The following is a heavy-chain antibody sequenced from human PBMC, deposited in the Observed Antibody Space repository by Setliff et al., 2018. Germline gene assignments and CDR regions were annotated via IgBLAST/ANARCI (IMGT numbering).Heavy chain of an antibody. J-gene: IGHJ6*02. CDR3: ARDRQYCTSLSCLNSYFYYYAMDF. CDR2: IYHSGST. CDR1: GYSISSGYY. D-gene: IGHD2-8*01. V-gene: IGHV4-38-2*02. Sequence: SETLSLTCAISGYSISSGYYWGWIRQPPGKGLEWIGNIYHSGSTYYNPSLKSRVTISVDTSKNQFSLKLTSVTAADTAVYYCARDRQYCTSLSCLNSYFYYYAMDFWGQGTTVTVSS.